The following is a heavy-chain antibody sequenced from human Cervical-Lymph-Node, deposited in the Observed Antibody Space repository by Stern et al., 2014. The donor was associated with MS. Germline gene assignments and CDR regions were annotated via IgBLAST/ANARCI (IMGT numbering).Heavy chain of an antibody. CDR1: GGSISSGDY. Sequence: QVQLQESGPGLVKTSQTLSLTCTVSGGSISSGDYWSWIRQHPGKGLEWIGYIHYSGITYYGPSLKSRVSMSVDTSKNQFSLKLSSVTAADTAVYYCARGRLAASGTVLNYFDYWGQGTLVTVSS. V-gene: IGHV4-31*03. CDR3: ARGRLAASGTVLNYFDY. CDR2: IHYSGIT. J-gene: IGHJ4*02. D-gene: IGHD6-13*01.